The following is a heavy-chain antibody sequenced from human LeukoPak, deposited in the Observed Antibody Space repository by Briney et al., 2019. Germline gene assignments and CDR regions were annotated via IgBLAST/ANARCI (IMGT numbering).Heavy chain of an antibody. CDR2: IYYTGDT. V-gene: IGHV4-59*08. CDR3: ARHQRGFCDGGDCPYYFDY. D-gene: IGHD2-21*02. Sequence: SETLSLTCTVSGGSISTYYWSWVRQPPGKGLEWIGYIYYTGDTRSNPSLKSRVTLLVDTSKNQFSLRLTSVTAADTAVYYCARHQRGFCDGGDCPYYFDYWGQGTLVTVSS. CDR1: GGSISTYY. J-gene: IGHJ4*02.